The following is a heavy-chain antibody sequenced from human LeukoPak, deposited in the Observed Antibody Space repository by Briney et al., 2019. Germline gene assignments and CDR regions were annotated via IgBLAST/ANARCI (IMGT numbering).Heavy chain of an antibody. D-gene: IGHD2-2*01. V-gene: IGHV3-33*01. CDR1: GFIFSSYG. J-gene: IGHJ4*02. CDR3: ARDLCSTTSCSDY. Sequence: GGSLRLSCVTSGFIFSSYGIHWVRQAPGKGLEWVAWHFASNKYYAESVRGRFTMSRDNSKSTLYLQMDSLRVEDTAVYYCARDLCSTTSCSDYWGQGTLVSVSS. CDR2: WHFASNK.